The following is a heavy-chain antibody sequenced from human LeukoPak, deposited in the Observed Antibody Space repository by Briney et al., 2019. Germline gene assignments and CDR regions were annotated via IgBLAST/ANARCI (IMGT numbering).Heavy chain of an antibody. D-gene: IGHD1-20*01. J-gene: IGHJ6*02. V-gene: IGHV3-7*01. CDR1: GFTFSSYW. CDR3: ARFVANWNPGGMDV. CDR2: IKLDGSEK. Sequence: GGSLRLSCGASGFTFSSYWMSWVRQAPGKGLEWVANIKLDGSEKYYVDSVKGRFTISRDNAKNSLYLQMNSLRAEDTAVYYCARFVANWNPGGMDVWGQGTTVIVSS.